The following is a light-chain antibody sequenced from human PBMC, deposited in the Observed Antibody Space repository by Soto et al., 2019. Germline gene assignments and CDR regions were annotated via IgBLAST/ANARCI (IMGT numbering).Light chain of an antibody. CDR3: SSYAGSNSYV. Sequence: QSALTQPPSASGSPGQSVTISCTGTSSDVCGYNYVSWYQQHPGKATNLMIYEVSKRPSGVPDRFSGSKSGNTASLTVSGLQAEYEAEYYCSSYAGSNSYVFGTGTKLTVL. J-gene: IGLJ1*01. CDR2: EVS. V-gene: IGLV2-8*01. CDR1: SSDVCGYNY.